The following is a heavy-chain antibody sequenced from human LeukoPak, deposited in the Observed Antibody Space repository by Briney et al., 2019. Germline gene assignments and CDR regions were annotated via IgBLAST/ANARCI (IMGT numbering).Heavy chain of an antibody. J-gene: IGHJ6*03. CDR2: IKQDGSEK. V-gene: IGHV3-7*01. Sequence: GGSLRLSCAASGFTFSSYWMSWVRQAPGKGLEWVANIKQDGSEKYYVDSVKGRFTISRDNAKNSLYLQMNSLRAEDTAVYYCARVLQGSGSYFYYYYYYMDVWGKGTTVTISS. CDR1: GFTFSSYW. D-gene: IGHD3-10*01. CDR3: ARVLQGSGSYFYYYYYYMDV.